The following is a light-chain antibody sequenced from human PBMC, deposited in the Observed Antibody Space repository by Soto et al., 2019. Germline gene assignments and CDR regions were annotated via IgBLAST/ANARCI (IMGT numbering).Light chain of an antibody. J-gene: IGKJ1*01. V-gene: IGKV1-5*01. CDR2: DAS. CDR3: QQYNSYLVT. Sequence: DIQMTQSPSTLSASVGDRVTITCRASQSISSWLAWYQQKPGKAPKLLIYDASSLESGVPSRFSGSGSGTEFTLTISSLQPDDFATYYCQQYNSYLVTVGQGTKVDIK. CDR1: QSISSW.